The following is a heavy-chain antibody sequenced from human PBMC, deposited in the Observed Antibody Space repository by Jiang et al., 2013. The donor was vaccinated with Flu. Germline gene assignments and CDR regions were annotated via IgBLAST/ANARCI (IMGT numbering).Heavy chain of an antibody. D-gene: IGHD5-12*01. V-gene: IGHV3-21*01. CDR1: GFTFSSYS. Sequence: QLLESGGGLVQPGGSLRLSCAASGFTFSSYSMNWVRQAPGKGLEWVSSISSSSSYIYYADSVKGRFTISRDNAKNSLYLQMNSLRAEDTAVYYCASEATTGETEFDYWGQGTLVTVSS. J-gene: IGHJ4*02. CDR2: ISSSSSYI. CDR3: ASEATTGETEFDY.